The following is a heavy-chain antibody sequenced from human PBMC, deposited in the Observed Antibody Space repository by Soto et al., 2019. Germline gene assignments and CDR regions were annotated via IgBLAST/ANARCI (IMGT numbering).Heavy chain of an antibody. CDR1: GGSIRSGGYY. Sequence: SETLSLTCTVSGGSIRSGGYYWSWIRQHPGKGLEWIGYIYYSGSTYYNPSLKSRVTISVDTSKNQFSLKLSSVTAADTAVYYCARDQRLGDFWSGYHYLGWFDPWGQGTLVTVSS. J-gene: IGHJ5*02. V-gene: IGHV4-31*03. CDR3: ARDQRLGDFWSGYHYLGWFDP. CDR2: IYYSGST. D-gene: IGHD3-3*01.